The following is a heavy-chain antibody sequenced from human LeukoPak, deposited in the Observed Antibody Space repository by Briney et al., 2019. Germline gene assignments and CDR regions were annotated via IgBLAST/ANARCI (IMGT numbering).Heavy chain of an antibody. CDR2: IYYSGST. V-gene: IGHV4-59*08. CDR1: GGSINNYY. CDR3: ARSNDYGGNPLGY. D-gene: IGHD4-23*01. J-gene: IGHJ4*02. Sequence: PSETLSLTCTVSGGSINNYYWSWVRQPPGKGVEGIAYIYYSGSTNYNPSLKSRVTISVNTSKNQFSLKVTSVTAADTAVYYCARSNDYGGNPLGYWGQGTLVTVSS.